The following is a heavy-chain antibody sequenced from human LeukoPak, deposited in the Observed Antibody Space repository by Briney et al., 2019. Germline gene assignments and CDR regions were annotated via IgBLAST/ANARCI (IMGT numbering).Heavy chain of an antibody. CDR3: AKVGGAAGSPAWYFDY. V-gene: IGHV3-30*02. D-gene: IGHD6-13*01. CDR2: IRYDGSNK. J-gene: IGHJ4*02. Sequence: PGGSLRLSCAASGFTFSSYGMHWVRQAPGKGLEWVAFIRYDGSNKYYADSVKGRFTISRDNSKNTLYLQMNSLRAEDTAVYYCAKVGGAAGSPAWYFDYWGQGTLVTVSS. CDR1: GFTFSSYG.